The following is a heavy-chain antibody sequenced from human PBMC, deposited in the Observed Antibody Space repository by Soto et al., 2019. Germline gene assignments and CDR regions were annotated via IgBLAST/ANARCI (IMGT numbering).Heavy chain of an antibody. CDR3: AIEASGSYYGVGYYYGMDV. Sequence: SVKVSCKASGGTFSSYTISWVRQAPGQGLEWMGRIIPILGIANYAQKFQGRVTITADKSTSTAYMELSSLRSEDTAVYYCAIEASGSYYGVGYYYGMDVWGQGTTVTVAS. V-gene: IGHV1-69*04. J-gene: IGHJ6*02. D-gene: IGHD1-26*01. CDR1: GGTFSSYT. CDR2: IIPILGIA.